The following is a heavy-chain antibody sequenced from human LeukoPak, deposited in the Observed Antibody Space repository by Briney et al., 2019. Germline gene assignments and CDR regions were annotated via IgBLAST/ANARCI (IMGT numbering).Heavy chain of an antibody. CDR2: IYYSGST. CDR3: ARGPSSSWYFAYYYYGMDV. D-gene: IGHD6-13*01. V-gene: IGHV4-30-4*01. CDR1: GGSISSGDYY. J-gene: IGHJ6*02. Sequence: PSQTLSLTCTVSGGSISSGDYYWSWIRQPPGKGLEWIGYIYYSGSTYYNPSLKSRVTISVDTSKNQFSLKLSSVTAADTAVYYCARGPSSSWYFAYYYYGMDVWGQGTTVTVSS.